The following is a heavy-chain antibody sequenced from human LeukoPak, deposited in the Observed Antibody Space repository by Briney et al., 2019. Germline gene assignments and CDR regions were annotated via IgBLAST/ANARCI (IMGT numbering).Heavy chain of an antibody. CDR1: GYTFTGYY. CDR2: INPNSGGT. Sequence: GASVKVSCKASGYTFTGYYMHWVRQAPGQGLEWMGWINPNSGGTNYAQKFQGRVTMTRDTSISTAYMELSRLRSDDTAVYYCARPALVGATTWFSNYWGQGTLVTVSS. CDR3: ARPALVGATTWFSNY. J-gene: IGHJ4*02. V-gene: IGHV1-2*02. D-gene: IGHD1-26*01.